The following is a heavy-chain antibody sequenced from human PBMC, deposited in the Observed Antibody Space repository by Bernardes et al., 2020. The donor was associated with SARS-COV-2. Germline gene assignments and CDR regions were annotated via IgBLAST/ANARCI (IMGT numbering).Heavy chain of an antibody. V-gene: IGHV4-31*03. Sequence: SESLSLTCTVSGGSITSVGYYWTWLLQLPGKGLESIWYISYSGSTYYNPSLQSRLTISADTSKNQFSLKLSSVTAADTAVYYCMRDGPGIVPDYWGQGTLVTVSS. J-gene: IGHJ4*02. CDR2: ISYSGST. D-gene: IGHD2-15*01. CDR3: MRDGPGIVPDY. CDR1: GGSITSVGYY.